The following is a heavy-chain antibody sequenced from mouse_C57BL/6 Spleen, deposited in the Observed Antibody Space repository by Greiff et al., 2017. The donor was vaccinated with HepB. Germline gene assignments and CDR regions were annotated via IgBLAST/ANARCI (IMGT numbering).Heavy chain of an antibody. D-gene: IGHD3-1*01. V-gene: IGHV1-22*01. CDR3: ARVGYFNYFDY. J-gene: IGHJ2*01. Sequence: EVQLQQSGPELVKPGASVKMSCKASGYTFTDYNMHWVKQSHGKSLGWIGYINPNNGGTSYNQKFKGKATLTVNKSSSTAYMELRSLTSEDSAVYYCARVGYFNYFDYWGQGTTLTVSS. CDR2: INPNNGGT. CDR1: GYTFTDYN.